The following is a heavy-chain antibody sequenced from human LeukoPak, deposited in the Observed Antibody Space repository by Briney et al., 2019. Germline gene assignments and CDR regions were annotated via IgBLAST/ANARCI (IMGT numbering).Heavy chain of an antibody. CDR1: GGSISSYY. CDR2: IYYSGST. CDR3: ARHITTEFGGVIAPSFDY. J-gene: IGHJ4*02. V-gene: IGHV4-59*08. D-gene: IGHD3-16*02. Sequence: PSETLSLTCTVSGGSISSYYWGWIRQPPGKGLEWIGYIYYSGSTNYNPSLKSRVTISVDTSKNQFSLKLSSVTAADTAVYYCARHITTEFGGVIAPSFDYWGQGTLVTVSS.